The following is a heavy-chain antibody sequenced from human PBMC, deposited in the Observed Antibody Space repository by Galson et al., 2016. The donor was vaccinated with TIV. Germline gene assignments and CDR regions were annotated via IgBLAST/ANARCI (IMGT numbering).Heavy chain of an antibody. CDR2: ISSNSVSR. Sequence: SLRLSCAASGFTFDDYGMHWVRQTPGKGLEWVSGISSNSVSRGYADSVKGRFTIFRDNAKRSLYVQMNSLRGEDTAIYYCAKARGYTYGPPQDYYYGMDVWGQGATVTVS. CDR3: AKARGYTYGPPQDYYYGMDV. D-gene: IGHD5-18*01. J-gene: IGHJ6*02. V-gene: IGHV3-9*01. CDR1: GFTFDDYG.